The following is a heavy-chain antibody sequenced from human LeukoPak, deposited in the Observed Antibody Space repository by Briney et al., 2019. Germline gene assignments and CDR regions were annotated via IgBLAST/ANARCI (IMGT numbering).Heavy chain of an antibody. Sequence: GGSLRVSCAASGFTFSSYGMHWVRQAPGKGLEWVAVIWYDGNNKYYADSVKGRFTISRDNSKNTLYLQMNSLRAEDTAVYYCARSTSSEYDIYHFDYWGQGTLVTVSS. D-gene: IGHD3-9*01. J-gene: IGHJ4*02. CDR3: ARSTSSEYDIYHFDY. V-gene: IGHV3-33*01. CDR2: IWYDGNNK. CDR1: GFTFSSYG.